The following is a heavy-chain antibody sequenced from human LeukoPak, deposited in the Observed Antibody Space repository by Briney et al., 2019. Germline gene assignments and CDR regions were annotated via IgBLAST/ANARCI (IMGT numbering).Heavy chain of an antibody. CDR1: GITSTNAW. CDR3: TTDRGIAVRPVCDS. CDR2: IKRKTDGGTI. Sequence: GRTLRLSSAPSGITSTNAWMSRVRQAPGPGLEWVGRIKRKTDGGTIDYAAPVKGRFTIPRDDSKITLYLQMNSLKIEVSAVYYCTTDRGIAVRPVCDSWGQGTLVTVSS. D-gene: IGHD6-6*01. J-gene: IGHJ4*02. V-gene: IGHV3-15*01.